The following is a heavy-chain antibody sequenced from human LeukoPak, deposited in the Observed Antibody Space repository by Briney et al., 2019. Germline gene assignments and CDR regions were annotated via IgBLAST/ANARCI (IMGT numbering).Heavy chain of an antibody. CDR3: ARNENSGWGYFDY. Sequence: GGSLRLSCAASRFTFNSYAMSWVRQAPGKGLEWVSVIGGSNGITFYVGSVKGRFTISRDNSKDTLYLQMNSLRAEDTAVYYCARNENSGWGYFDYWGQGSLVTVSS. CDR2: IGGSNGIT. V-gene: IGHV3-23*01. J-gene: IGHJ4*02. CDR1: RFTFNSYA. D-gene: IGHD5-12*01.